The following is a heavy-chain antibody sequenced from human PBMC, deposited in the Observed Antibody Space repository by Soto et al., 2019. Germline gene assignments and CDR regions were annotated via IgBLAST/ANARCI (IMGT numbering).Heavy chain of an antibody. CDR2: ISSSSSYI. D-gene: IGHD2-15*01. V-gene: IGHV3-21*01. J-gene: IGHJ5*02. CDR1: GFTFSSYS. Sequence: GGSLRLSCAASGFTFSSYSMNWVRQAPGKGLEWVSSISSSSSYIYYADSVKGRFTISRDNAKNSLYLQMNSLRAEDTAVYYCARDRGRTYCSGGSCYPNWFDPWGQGTLVTVSS. CDR3: ARDRGRTYCSGGSCYPNWFDP.